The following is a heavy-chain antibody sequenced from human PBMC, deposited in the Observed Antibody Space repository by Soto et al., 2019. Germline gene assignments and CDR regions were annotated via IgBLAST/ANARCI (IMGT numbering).Heavy chain of an antibody. Sequence: PSETLSLTCTVSGGYISSSGYYWGWIRQPPGKELEWVGAVYYSGTTYYNPSLKSRVTISVDTSKNHFSLNLRSVTAADTAIYYCARQTGGFGYYFDYWGQGALLTVSS. CDR2: VYYSGTT. CDR3: ARQTGGFGYYFDY. V-gene: IGHV4-39*01. D-gene: IGHD3-16*01. J-gene: IGHJ4*02. CDR1: GGYISSSGYY.